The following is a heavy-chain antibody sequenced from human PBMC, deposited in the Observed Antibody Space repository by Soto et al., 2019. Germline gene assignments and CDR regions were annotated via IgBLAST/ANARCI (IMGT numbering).Heavy chain of an antibody. V-gene: IGHV3-7*01. J-gene: IGHJ4*02. CDR3: ARDPGSGSLYYAY. Sequence: GGSLRLSCAASGFTFSSYWMSWVRQAPGKGLEWVANIKQDGSEKYYVDSVKGRFTISRDNAKNSLYLQMNSLRAEDTAVYYCARDPGSGSLYYAYWGQGTLVTVSS. CDR2: IKQDGSEK. D-gene: IGHD3-10*01. CDR1: GFTFSSYW.